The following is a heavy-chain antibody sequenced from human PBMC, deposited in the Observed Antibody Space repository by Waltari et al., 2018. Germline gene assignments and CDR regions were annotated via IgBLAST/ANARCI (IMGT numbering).Heavy chain of an antibody. CDR1: GFTFSTSG. D-gene: IGHD6-13*01. Sequence: QVQLVESGGGVVQPGESLRLSCAASGFTFSTSGLHWVRQAPGKGLEWAAYLRSDGSNINYADSVKGRFTISRDNSKNTLYLQMNSLRAEDTAVYYCATYSASRGFNYWGQGTLVTVSS. V-gene: IGHV3-30*02. CDR3: ATYSASRGFNY. J-gene: IGHJ4*02. CDR2: LRSDGSNI.